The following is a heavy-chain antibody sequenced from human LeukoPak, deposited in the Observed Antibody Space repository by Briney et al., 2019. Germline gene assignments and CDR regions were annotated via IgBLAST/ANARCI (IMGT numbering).Heavy chain of an antibody. D-gene: IGHD1-26*01. CDR2: IKGDGSSI. CDR1: GFTVDNTY. J-gene: IGHJ4*02. CDR3: VRDGVGAPPFDY. Sequence: GGSLRLSCSASGFTVDNTYMTWVRQAPGKGLVWVSRIKGDGSSISHADSVKGRFTISRDNAKNTLDLQMNNLRVEDTAVYYCVRDGVGAPPFDYWGEGVLVTVSS. V-gene: IGHV3-74*01.